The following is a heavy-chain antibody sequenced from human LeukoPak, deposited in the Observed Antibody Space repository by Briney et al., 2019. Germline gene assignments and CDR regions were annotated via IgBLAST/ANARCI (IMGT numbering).Heavy chain of an antibody. CDR3: ARVPLGDYYGMDV. CDR2: ISGYNGNT. CDR1: GYTFTSYA. J-gene: IGHJ6*02. Sequence: ASVKVSCKASGYTFTSYAISWVRQAPGQGIEWMGLISGYNGNTKYAQKVQGRVTMTTDTSTSTAYMELRSLRSDDTAVYYCARVPLGDYYGMDVWGQGTTVTVSS. V-gene: IGHV1-18*01.